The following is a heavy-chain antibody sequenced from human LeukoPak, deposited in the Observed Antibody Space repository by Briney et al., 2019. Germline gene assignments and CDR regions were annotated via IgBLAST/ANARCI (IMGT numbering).Heavy chain of an antibody. J-gene: IGHJ4*02. CDR2: IRSKAYGGTT. D-gene: IGHD4-11*01. V-gene: IGHV3-49*04. CDR1: GFTFGDYA. CDR3: TGDDYNFDY. Sequence: GRSLRLSCTASGFTFGDYAMSWVRQAPGKGLERVGFIRSKAYGGTTEYAASVKGRFTISRDDSKSIAYLQMNSLKTEDTAVYYCTGDDYNFDYWGQGTLVTVSS.